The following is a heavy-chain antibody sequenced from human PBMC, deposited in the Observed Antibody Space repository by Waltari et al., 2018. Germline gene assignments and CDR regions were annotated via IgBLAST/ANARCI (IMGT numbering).Heavy chain of an antibody. CDR1: GYTFTYHA. V-gene: IGHV7-4-1*02. Sequence: QVQLVPSGSELKKPGASVTVSCTASGYTFTYHAMNWVRQAPGQGLQLLGWINTNTQSPFYARGFAGRFVFSLDTSISTAYMDITSLKTEDTAVYYCARELLGGGAFDSWGQGTLVSVSS. CDR3: ARELLGGGAFDS. CDR2: INTNTQSP. J-gene: IGHJ4*02. D-gene: IGHD3-16*01.